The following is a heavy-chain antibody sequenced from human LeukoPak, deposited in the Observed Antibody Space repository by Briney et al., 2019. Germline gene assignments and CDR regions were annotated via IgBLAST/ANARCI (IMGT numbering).Heavy chain of an antibody. J-gene: IGHJ4*02. V-gene: IGHV1-69*05. Sequence: SVKVSCKASGGTFSSYAISWVRQAPGQGLEWMGRITPIFGTANYAQKFQGRVTITTDESTSTAYMELSSLRSEDTAVYYCARDGYYDTLPCAYWGQGTLVTVSS. CDR2: ITPIFGTA. CDR1: GGTFSSYA. D-gene: IGHD3-22*01. CDR3: ARDGYYDTLPCAY.